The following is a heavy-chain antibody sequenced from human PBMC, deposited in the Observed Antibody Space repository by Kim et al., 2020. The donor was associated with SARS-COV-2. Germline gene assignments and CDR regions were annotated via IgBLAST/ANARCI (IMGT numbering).Heavy chain of an antibody. CDR1: GFTFSSYS. J-gene: IGHJ4*02. Sequence: GGSLRLSCAASGFTFSSYSMNWVRQAPGKGLEWVSYISSSSSTIYYADSVKGRFTISRDNAKNSLYLQMNSLRDEDTAVYYCAREIPTRWFGELSDGGDYWGQGTLVTVSS. CDR3: AREIPTRWFGELSDGGDY. V-gene: IGHV3-48*02. CDR2: ISSSSSTI. D-gene: IGHD3-10*01.